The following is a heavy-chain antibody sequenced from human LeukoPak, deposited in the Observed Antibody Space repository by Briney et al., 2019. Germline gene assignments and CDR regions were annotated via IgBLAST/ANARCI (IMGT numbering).Heavy chain of an antibody. J-gene: IGHJ3*02. D-gene: IGHD3-10*01. Sequence: SETLSLTCTVSGGSISSSSYYGGWIRQPPGKGLEWIGSIYYSGSTYYNPSLKSRVTISVDTSKNQFSLKLSSVTAADTAVYYCAREELLGETDDAFDIWGQGTMVTVSS. CDR1: GGSISSSSYY. CDR3: AREELLGETDDAFDI. CDR2: IYYSGST. V-gene: IGHV4-39*07.